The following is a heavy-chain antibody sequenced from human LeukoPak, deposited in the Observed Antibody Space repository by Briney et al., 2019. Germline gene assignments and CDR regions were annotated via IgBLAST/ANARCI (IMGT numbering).Heavy chain of an antibody. J-gene: IGHJ4*02. D-gene: IGHD3-22*01. CDR1: GYTFTGYY. CDR3: ARIIPGYYDSSGSCFDY. V-gene: IGHV1-2*02. Sequence: GASVKVSCKASGYTFTGYYMHWVRQAPGQGLEWMGWINPNSGGTNYAQKFQGRVTMTRDTSISTAYMELSRLRSDDTAVYYCARIIPGYYDSSGSCFDYWGQGTLATVSS. CDR2: INPNSGGT.